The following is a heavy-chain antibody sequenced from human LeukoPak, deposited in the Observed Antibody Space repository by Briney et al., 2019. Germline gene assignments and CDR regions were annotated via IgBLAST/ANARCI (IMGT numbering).Heavy chain of an antibody. CDR1: GFTFSSHA. D-gene: IGHD3-10*01. J-gene: IGHJ4*02. Sequence: GGSLRLSCAASGFTFSSHAMNWVRQAPGKGLEWVSSISNGRTYIYYAESVKGRFTVSRDNAKNSLYLQMDSLRAEDTAVYYCARDPGGYYDYWGQETLVTVSS. V-gene: IGHV3-21*01. CDR3: ARDPGGYYDY. CDR2: ISNGRTYI.